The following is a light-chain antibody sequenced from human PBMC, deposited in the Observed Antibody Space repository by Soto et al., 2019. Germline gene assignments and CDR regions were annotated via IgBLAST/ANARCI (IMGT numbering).Light chain of an antibody. V-gene: IGKV3-20*01. CDR2: GAS. CDR3: QQYYGSPGIT. J-gene: IGKJ5*01. Sequence: EIVMTQSPATLSVSPGERATLSCRASQSVSSSYLALYQQKPGQAPRLLIYGASSRATGIPDRFSGSGSGTDFTLTISRLEPEDFAVYYCQQYYGSPGITFGQGTRLEIK. CDR1: QSVSSSY.